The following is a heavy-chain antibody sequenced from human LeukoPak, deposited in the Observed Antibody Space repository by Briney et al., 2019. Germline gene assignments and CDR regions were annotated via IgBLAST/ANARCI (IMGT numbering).Heavy chain of an antibody. J-gene: IGHJ6*03. Sequence: GGSLRLSCAASGFTFSSYARSWVRQAPGKGLEWVSAICGSGGSTYYADSVKGRFTISRDNSKNTLYLQMNSLRAEDTAVYYCAKELQNYYYYYMDVWGKGTTVTVSS. CDR2: ICGSGGST. CDR3: AKELQNYYYYYMDV. D-gene: IGHD4-11*01. CDR1: GFTFSSYA. V-gene: IGHV3-23*01.